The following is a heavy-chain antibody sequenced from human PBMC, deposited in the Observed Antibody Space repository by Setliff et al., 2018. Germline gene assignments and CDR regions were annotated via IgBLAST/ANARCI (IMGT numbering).Heavy chain of an antibody. V-gene: IGHV4-34*01. CDR3: ARGKERITMIVVATSGALDI. J-gene: IGHJ3*02. Sequence: SETLSLTCAVYGGSFSGYYWSWIRQPPGKGLEWIGEINHSGSTNYNPSLKSRVTISVDTSKNQFSLKLSSVTAADTAVYYCARGKERITMIVVATSGALDIWGQGTMVTVSS. CDR1: GGSFSGYY. CDR2: INHSGST. D-gene: IGHD3-22*01.